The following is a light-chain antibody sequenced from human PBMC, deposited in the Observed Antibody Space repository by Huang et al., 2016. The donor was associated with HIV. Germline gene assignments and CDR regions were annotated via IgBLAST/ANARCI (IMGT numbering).Light chain of an antibody. CDR2: GAS. CDR1: QSVSSN. J-gene: IGKJ1*01. CDR3: QQYNNWPPRT. Sequence: EIVMTQSPATLSVSPGERATLSCRASQSVSSNLAWYQQKPGQAPRLLIYGASTRATGIPARFSGSGSGTEFTLIISSLQSEDSAVYYCQQYNNWPPRTFGQGTKVKIK. V-gene: IGKV3-15*01.